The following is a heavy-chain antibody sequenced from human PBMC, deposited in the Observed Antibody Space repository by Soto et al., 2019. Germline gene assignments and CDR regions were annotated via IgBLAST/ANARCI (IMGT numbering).Heavy chain of an antibody. Sequence: ASVKVSCKASGYTFTHYYIHWVRQAPGQGLEWMGIINPNGGSTTYAQKFRAGFTMTRDTSTSTVYMELSSLRTGDSAVYYCATSVNSAMAFDYWGQGTLVTVSS. J-gene: IGHJ4*02. CDR1: GYTFTHYY. CDR3: ATSVNSAMAFDY. D-gene: IGHD5-18*01. CDR2: INPNGGST. V-gene: IGHV1-46*01.